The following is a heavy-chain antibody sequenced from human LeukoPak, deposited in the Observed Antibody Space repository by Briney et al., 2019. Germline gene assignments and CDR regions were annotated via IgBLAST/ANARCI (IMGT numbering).Heavy chain of an antibody. J-gene: IGHJ5*02. V-gene: IGHV4-61*02. D-gene: IGHD1-7*01. CDR2: IYTSGST. CDR1: GGSISSGSYY. Sequence: SQTLSLTCTVSGGSISSGSYYWSWIRQPAGKGLEWIGRIYTSGSTNYNPSLKSRVTISVDTSKNQFSLKLSSVTAADTAVYYCARDLDNWNYDWFDPWGQGTLVTVCS. CDR3: ARDLDNWNYDWFDP.